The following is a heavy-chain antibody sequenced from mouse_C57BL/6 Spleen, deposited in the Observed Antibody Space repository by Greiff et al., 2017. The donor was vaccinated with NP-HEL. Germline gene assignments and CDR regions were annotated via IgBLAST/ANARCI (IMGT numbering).Heavy chain of an antibody. CDR1: GYTFTSYW. CDR2: IYPGNSDT. D-gene: IGHD2-4*01. Sequence: VQLQQSGTVLARPGASVKMSCKASGYTFTSYWMHWVKQRPGQGLEWIGAIYPGNSDTSYNQKFKGKATLTADTSASTAYMELSSLTNEDSAVYYCTRGGDYEKDYWGQGTTLTVSS. V-gene: IGHV1-5*01. CDR3: TRGGDYEKDY. J-gene: IGHJ2*01.